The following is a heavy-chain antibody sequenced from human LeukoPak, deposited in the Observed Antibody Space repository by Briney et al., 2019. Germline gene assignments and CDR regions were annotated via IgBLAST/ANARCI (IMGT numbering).Heavy chain of an antibody. CDR3: ARDIGAYYDIFTGYRP. CDR1: GFTFSSYA. D-gene: IGHD3-9*01. Sequence: GGSLRLSCGASGFTFSSYAMSWVRQAPGKGLEWVANIKQDGSEQYYVDSVKGRFTISRDNAKNSLYLQMNSLRAEDTAVYYCARDIGAYYDIFTGYRPFGQGTLVTVSS. J-gene: IGHJ5*02. CDR2: IKQDGSEQ. V-gene: IGHV3-7*01.